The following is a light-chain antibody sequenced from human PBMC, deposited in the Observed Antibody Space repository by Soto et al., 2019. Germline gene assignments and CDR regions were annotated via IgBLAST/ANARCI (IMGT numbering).Light chain of an antibody. CDR2: KAS. CDR3: QHYNSYPYT. Sequence: DIQITQSPSTLSASVGDRVTITCRASQSISDWLAWYQQKPGKAPNLLIYKASSLESGVPSRFSGSGSGTESTLTVSSLQPDDFATYYCQHYNSYPYTFGQGTKLVIK. J-gene: IGKJ2*01. V-gene: IGKV1-5*03. CDR1: QSISDW.